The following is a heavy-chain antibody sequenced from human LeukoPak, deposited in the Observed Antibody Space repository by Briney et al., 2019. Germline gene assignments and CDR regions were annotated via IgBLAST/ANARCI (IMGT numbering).Heavy chain of an antibody. V-gene: IGHV3-53*01. Sequence: GGSLRLSCAASGFTVSSNYMSWVRQAPGKGLEWVSVIYSGGSTYYADSVKGRFTISRDNSKNTLYLQMNSLRAEDTAVYYCAASLPNIVVVPATKGPFGYWGQGALVTVSS. CDR3: AASLPNIVVVPATKGPFGY. CDR2: IYSGGST. CDR1: GFTVSSNY. J-gene: IGHJ4*02. D-gene: IGHD2-2*01.